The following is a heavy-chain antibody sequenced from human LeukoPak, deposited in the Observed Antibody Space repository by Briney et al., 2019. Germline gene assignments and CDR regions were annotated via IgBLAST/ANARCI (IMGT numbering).Heavy chain of an antibody. J-gene: IGHJ6*03. D-gene: IGHD2-15*01. CDR2: IIPIFGTA. CDR3: ATNRDCSGGSCYPYYYYYMDV. Sequence: GASVKVSCKASGGTFSSYAISWVRQAPGQGLEWMGRIIPIFGTANYAQKFQGRVTITTDESTSTAYMELSSLRSEDTAVYYCATNRDCSGGSCYPYYYYYMDVWGKGTTVTVSS. CDR1: GGTFSSYA. V-gene: IGHV1-69*05.